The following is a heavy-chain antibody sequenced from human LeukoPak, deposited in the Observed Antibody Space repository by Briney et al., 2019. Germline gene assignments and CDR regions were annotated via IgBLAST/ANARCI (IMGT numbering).Heavy chain of an antibody. J-gene: IGHJ4*02. CDR2: IIDSGNSI. Sequence: AGGSLRLSCAASGFTFSSCAMSWVRQAPGKGLEWVSTIIDSGNSIYYADSVKGRFTISRDNSKNTLYLQVNSLRADDTAVYYCAKFPRWLRPSWGQGTLVTVSS. D-gene: IGHD5-12*01. V-gene: IGHV3-23*01. CDR1: GFTFSSCA. CDR3: AKFPRWLRPS.